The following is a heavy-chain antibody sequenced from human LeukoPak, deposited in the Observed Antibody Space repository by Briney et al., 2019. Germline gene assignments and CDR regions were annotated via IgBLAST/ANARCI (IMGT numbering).Heavy chain of an antibody. CDR3: ATYSASSGRGVAP. J-gene: IGHJ5*02. V-gene: IGHV1-8*01. CDR2: MNPNSGNT. Sequence: GASVKVSCKASGYTFTSSDINWVRQATGQGLEWMGWMNPNSGNTGYAQKFQGRVTMTRDTSISTAYMELSSLRSEDTAVYCCATYSASSGRGVAPGGQGTLVTVSS. CDR1: GYTFTSSD. D-gene: IGHD1-26*01.